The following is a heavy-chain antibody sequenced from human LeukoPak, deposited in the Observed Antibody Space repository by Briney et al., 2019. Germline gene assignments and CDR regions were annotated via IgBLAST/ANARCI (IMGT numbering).Heavy chain of an antibody. J-gene: IGHJ4*02. CDR2: IIPILGTA. V-gene: IGHV1-69*05. Sequence: GASVKVSCKASGGTFSSYAISWVRQAPGQGLEWMGGIIPILGTANYAQKFQGRVTITTDESTSTAYMELSGLRSEDTAVYYCARGEGYSSSWYKEYYFDYWGQGTLVTVSS. D-gene: IGHD6-13*01. CDR3: ARGEGYSSSWYKEYYFDY. CDR1: GGTFSSYA.